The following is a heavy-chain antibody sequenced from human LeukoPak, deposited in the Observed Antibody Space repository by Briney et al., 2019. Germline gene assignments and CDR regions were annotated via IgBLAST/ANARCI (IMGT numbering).Heavy chain of an antibody. CDR2: IIPILGIA. CDR1: GGTFSSYT. V-gene: IGHV1-69*02. CDR3: AQMGARGVDY. J-gene: IGHJ4*02. D-gene: IGHD1-26*01. Sequence: EASVKVSCKASGGTFSSYTISWVRQAAGQGLEWMGRIIPILGIANYAQKFQGRVTITADTSTSTAYMELSSLRSEDTAVYYCAQMGARGVDYWGQGTLVTVSS.